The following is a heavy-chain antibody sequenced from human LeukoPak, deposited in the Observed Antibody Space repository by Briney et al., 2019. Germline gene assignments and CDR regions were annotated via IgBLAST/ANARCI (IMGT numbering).Heavy chain of an antibody. V-gene: IGHV1-69*04. CDR2: IIPILGIA. CDR1: GGTFSSYA. Sequence: ASVKVSCKASGGTFSSYAISWVRQAPGQGLEWMGRIIPILGIANYAQKFQGRVTITADKSTSTAYMELRSLRSDDTAVYYCARELRFLEWLPRGYMDVWGKGTTVTVSS. CDR3: ARELRFLEWLPRGYMDV. D-gene: IGHD3-3*01. J-gene: IGHJ6*03.